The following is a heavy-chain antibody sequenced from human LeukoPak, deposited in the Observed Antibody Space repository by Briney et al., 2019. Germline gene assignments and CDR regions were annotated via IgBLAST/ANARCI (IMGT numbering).Heavy chain of an antibody. CDR3: ARDVRGYCTNGVCSSGY. CDR1: GYTFTSYG. D-gene: IGHD2-8*01. Sequence: ASVKVSCKASGYTFTSYGISWVRQAPGQGLEWMGWISAYNGNTNYAQKLQGRVTMTTDTSTSTAYMELRSLRSDDTAAYYCARDVRGYCTNGVCSSGYWGQGTLVTVSS. V-gene: IGHV1-18*01. J-gene: IGHJ4*02. CDR2: ISAYNGNT.